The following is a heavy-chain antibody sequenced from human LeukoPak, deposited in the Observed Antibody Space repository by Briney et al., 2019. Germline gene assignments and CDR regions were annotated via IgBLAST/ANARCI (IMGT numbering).Heavy chain of an antibody. CDR2: ISSSGTTI. J-gene: IGHJ5*02. Sequence: PGGSLRLSCEASGFTFSSYGFNWARQAPGKGLEWVSYISSSGTTIQYADSAEGRFTISRDNAKNSLYLQMNSLRAEDTAVYYCARARAVAAPWVSWGQGTLVTVSS. D-gene: IGHD6-19*01. CDR1: GFTFSSYG. CDR3: ARARAVAAPWVS. V-gene: IGHV3-48*04.